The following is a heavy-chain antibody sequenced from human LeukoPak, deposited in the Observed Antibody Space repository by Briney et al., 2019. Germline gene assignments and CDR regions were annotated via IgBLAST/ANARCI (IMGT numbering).Heavy chain of an antibody. D-gene: IGHD2-15*01. V-gene: IGHV3-66*01. J-gene: IGHJ6*02. CDR3: AGEGYCSGGSCYSYYYYGMDV. CDR2: IYSGGST. CDR1: GFTVSSNY. Sequence: GGSLRLSCAASGFTVSSNYMSWVRQAPGKGLEWVSVIYSGGSTYYADSVKGRFTISRDNSKNTLYLQMNSLRAEDTAVYYCAGEGYCSGGSCYSYYYYGMDVWGQGTTVTVSS.